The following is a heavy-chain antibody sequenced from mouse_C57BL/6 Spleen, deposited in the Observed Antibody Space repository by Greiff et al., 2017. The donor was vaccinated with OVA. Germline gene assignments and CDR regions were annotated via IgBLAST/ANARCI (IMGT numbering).Heavy chain of an antibody. CDR1: GYTFTSYW. CDR2: IDPSDSYT. J-gene: IGHJ3*01. Sequence: QVQLQQPGAELVKPGASVKLSCKASGYTFTSYWMQWVKQRPGQGLEWIGEIDPSDSYTNYNQKFKGKATLTVDTSSSTAVMQLSSLTSEDSAVYYCARDDPAWFAYWGQGTLVTVSA. CDR3: ARDDPAWFAY. V-gene: IGHV1-50*01.